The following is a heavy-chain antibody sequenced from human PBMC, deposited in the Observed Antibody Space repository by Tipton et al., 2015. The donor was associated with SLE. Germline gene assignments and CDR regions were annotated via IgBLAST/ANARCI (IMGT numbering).Heavy chain of an antibody. J-gene: IGHJ3*02. CDR1: GDSINNDYSY. Sequence: TLSLTCTVSGDSINNDYSYWSWIRQYPGKGLEWIGYIYYSGSTQYNPSPKSRLTMSVDTSKNQFSLKLISVTAADTAVYYCARGPYAFHILGQGTMVTVSS. CDR3: ARGPYAFHI. CDR2: IYYSGST. V-gene: IGHV4-31*03.